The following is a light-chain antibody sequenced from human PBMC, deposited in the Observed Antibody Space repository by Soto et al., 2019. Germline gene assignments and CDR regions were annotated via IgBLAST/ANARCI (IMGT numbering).Light chain of an antibody. J-gene: IGLJ1*01. CDR1: SSDVGGYNY. Sequence: QSALIQPASVSGSPGQSITISCTGTSSDVGGYNYVSWYQQHPGKAPKLMIFDVSNRPSGVSNRFSGSKSDNTASLTISGLQAEDEADYYCNSYTSSSPLYVFGTGTKLTVL. CDR3: NSYTSSSPLYV. V-gene: IGLV2-14*01. CDR2: DVS.